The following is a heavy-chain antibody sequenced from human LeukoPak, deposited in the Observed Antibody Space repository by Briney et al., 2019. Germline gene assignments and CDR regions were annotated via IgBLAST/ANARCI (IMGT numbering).Heavy chain of an antibody. CDR3: ARGGGLDV. D-gene: IGHD3-16*01. V-gene: IGHV3-7*03. CDR1: GFTFSRYA. CDR2: INHNGNVN. Sequence: PGRSLRLSCAASGFTFSRYAIHWARQAPGKGLEWVASINHNGNVNYYVDSVKGRFTISRDNAKNSLYLQMSNLRAEDTAVYFCARGGGLDVWGQGATVTVSS. J-gene: IGHJ6*02.